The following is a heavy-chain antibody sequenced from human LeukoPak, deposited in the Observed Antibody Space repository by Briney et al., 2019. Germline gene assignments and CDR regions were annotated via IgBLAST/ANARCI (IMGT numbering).Heavy chain of an antibody. V-gene: IGHV3-48*03. J-gene: IGHJ4*02. CDR1: GFTFSSYE. Sequence: PGGSLRLSCAASGFTFSSYEMNWVRQAPGKGLEWVSYISSSGSTIYYADSVKGRFTISRDNANNSLYLQMNSLRAEDTAVYYCARDPVGATKPFDYWGQGTLVTVSS. D-gene: IGHD1-26*01. CDR2: ISSSGSTI. CDR3: ARDPVGATKPFDY.